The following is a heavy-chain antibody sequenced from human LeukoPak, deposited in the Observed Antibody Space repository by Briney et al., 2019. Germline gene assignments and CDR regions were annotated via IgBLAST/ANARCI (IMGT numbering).Heavy chain of an antibody. CDR2: ISGSGRST. V-gene: IGHV3-23*01. CDR3: AKASIYCSSTSCPLGYFDS. J-gene: IGHJ4*02. D-gene: IGHD2-2*01. CDR1: GFTFSSYA. Sequence: GGSLRLSCAASGFTFSSYAMSGVPQAPGKGLEWVSAISGSGRSTDYADSVKGRLTISRDNSKNTLYLQMNSLRAGDTAVYYCAKASIYCSSTSCPLGYFDSWGQGTLVTVSS.